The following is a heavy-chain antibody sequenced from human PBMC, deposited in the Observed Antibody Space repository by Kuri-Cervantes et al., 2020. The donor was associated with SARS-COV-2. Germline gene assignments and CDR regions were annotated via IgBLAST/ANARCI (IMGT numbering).Heavy chain of an antibody. Sequence: GGSLRLSCAASGFTFSSYAMHWVRQAPGKGLEWVAIISYDGSNKYYADSVKGRFTISRDNSKNTVYLQMRSLRGEDTAVYYCAKGPTDIVGGTPPGAFEFWGQGRMVTVSS. CDR3: AKGPTDIVGGTPPGAFEF. D-gene: IGHD1-26*01. J-gene: IGHJ3*01. V-gene: IGHV3-30*04. CDR1: GFTFSSYA. CDR2: ISYDGSNK.